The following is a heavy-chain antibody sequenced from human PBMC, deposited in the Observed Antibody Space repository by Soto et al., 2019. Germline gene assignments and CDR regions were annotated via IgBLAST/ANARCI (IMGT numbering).Heavy chain of an antibody. CDR1: GYTFTSYD. D-gene: IGHD3-9*01. CDR3: ARGRFYYDILTGYSQGAFDI. CDR2: MNPNSGNT. J-gene: IGHJ3*02. Sequence: ASAKVSCKASGYTFTSYDINWVRQATGQGLEWMGWMNPNSGNTGYAQKFQGRVTMTRNTSISTAYMELSSLRSEDTAVYYCARGRFYYDILTGYSQGAFDIWGQGTMVTVSS. V-gene: IGHV1-8*01.